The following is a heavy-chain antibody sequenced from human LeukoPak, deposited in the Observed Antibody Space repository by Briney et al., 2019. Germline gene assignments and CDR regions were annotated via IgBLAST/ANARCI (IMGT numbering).Heavy chain of an antibody. Sequence: GGSLRLSCAASGFTFDDYAMHWVRQAPGKGLEWVSGISWNSGSIGYADSVKGRFTISRDNAKNSLYLQMNSLRAEDTAVYHCAKVDNWKYGHHDYWGQGTLVTVSS. J-gene: IGHJ4*02. D-gene: IGHD1-1*01. CDR1: GFTFDDYA. CDR2: ISWNSGSI. CDR3: AKVDNWKYGHHDY. V-gene: IGHV3-9*01.